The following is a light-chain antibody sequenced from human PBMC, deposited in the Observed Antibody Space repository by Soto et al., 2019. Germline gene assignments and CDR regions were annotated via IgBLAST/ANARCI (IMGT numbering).Light chain of an antibody. V-gene: IGKV1-9*01. Sequence: DIQLTQSPSFLSASVGDRVTITCRASQGISNYLAWYQQKPGKAPKLLIYAASTLHSGVPSRFSGSGSGTEFTLTICCLQHEDFAIYYWQQLNGYRFGHGTKVDIK. CDR1: QGISNY. J-gene: IGKJ3*01. CDR3: QQLNGYR. CDR2: AAS.